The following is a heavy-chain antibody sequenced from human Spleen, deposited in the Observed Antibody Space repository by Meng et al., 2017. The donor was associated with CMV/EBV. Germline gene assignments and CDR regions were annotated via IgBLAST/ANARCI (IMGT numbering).Heavy chain of an antibody. CDR3: AKDTPLKPDY. CDR1: GFTFSDYA. D-gene: IGHD2-15*01. CDR2: IQDEGSNE. V-gene: IGHV3-30*02. Sequence: GGSLRLSCAASGFTFSDYAIHWVRQAPGKGLEWVAFIQDEGSNEYYADSVKGRFTISRDNSKNTLYLQMNSLRAEDSAVYYCAKDTPLKPDYWGQGTLVTVSS. J-gene: IGHJ4*02.